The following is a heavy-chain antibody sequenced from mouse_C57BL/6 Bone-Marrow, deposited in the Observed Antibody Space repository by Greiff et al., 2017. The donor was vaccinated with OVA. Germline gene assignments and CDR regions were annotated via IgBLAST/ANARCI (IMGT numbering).Heavy chain of an antibody. CDR2: IDPNSGGT. D-gene: IGHD3-2*02. J-gene: IGHJ4*01. Sequence: VKQSCKASGYTFTSYWMHWVKQRPGRGLEWIGRIDPNSGGTKYNEKFKSKATLTVDKPSSTAYMQLSSLTSEDSAVYYCASPHSSGFPYYYAMDYWGQGTSVTVSS. CDR1: GYTFTSYW. CDR3: ASPHSSGFPYYYAMDY. V-gene: IGHV1-72*01.